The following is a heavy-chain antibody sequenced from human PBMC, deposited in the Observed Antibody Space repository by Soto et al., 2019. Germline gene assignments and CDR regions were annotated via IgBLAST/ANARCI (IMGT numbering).Heavy chain of an antibody. V-gene: IGHV4-39*01. CDR1: GGSISSSSYY. CDR3: ASINLTGYSTFFDD. CDR2: IYYSGST. Sequence: SETLSLTCTVSGGSISSSSYYWGWIRQPPGKGLEWIGSIYYSGSTYYNPSLKSRVTISVDTSKNQFSLKLSSVTAADTAVHYCASINLTGYSTFFDDWGQGSLVTVSS. D-gene: IGHD3-9*01. J-gene: IGHJ4*02.